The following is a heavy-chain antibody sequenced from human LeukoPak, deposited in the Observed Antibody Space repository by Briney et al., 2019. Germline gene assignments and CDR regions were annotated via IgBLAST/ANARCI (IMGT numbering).Heavy chain of an antibody. J-gene: IGHJ4*02. D-gene: IGHD5-24*01. CDR3: ARGDGSYFDY. CDR2: INPNSGGT. CDR1: GYTFTDYY. Sequence: GASVKVSCKASGYTFTDYYMHWVRRAPGQGLEWMGWINPNSGGTNSAQNFQGRVTMTRDTSISTAYMELSSLRSDDTAVYYCARGDGSYFDYWGQGTLVTVSS. V-gene: IGHV1-2*02.